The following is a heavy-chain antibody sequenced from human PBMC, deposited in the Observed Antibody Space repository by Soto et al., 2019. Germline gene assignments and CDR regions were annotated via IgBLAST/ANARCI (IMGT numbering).Heavy chain of an antibody. CDR3: ATESGSTYGYFDY. D-gene: IGHD4-17*01. CDR2: ISNSGST. CDR1: GGSVTSDEDY. Sequence: SETLSLTCTVSGGSVTSDEDYWSWIRQSPGKGLEWIGYISNSGSTGYNPSLKTRLSMSVDRSKNQFTLRLTSVTAAGTAVYFCATESGSTYGYFDYWGQGTQVTVSS. J-gene: IGHJ4*02. V-gene: IGHV4-30-4*01.